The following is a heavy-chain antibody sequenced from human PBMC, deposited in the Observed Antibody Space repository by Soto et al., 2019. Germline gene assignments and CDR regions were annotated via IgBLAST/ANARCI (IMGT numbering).Heavy chain of an antibody. Sequence: QVQLVESGGGLVKPGGSLRLSCAASGFTFSDYYMSWIRQAPGKGLEWVSYISSSGSTIYYADSVKGRFTISRDNAKNSLYLQMNSLRAEDTAVYYCARGLVVTIFGVVIIDAFDIWGQGQWSPSLQ. CDR3: ARGLVVTIFGVVIIDAFDI. D-gene: IGHD3-3*01. CDR2: ISSSGSTI. V-gene: IGHV3-11*01. J-gene: IGHJ3*02. CDR1: GFTFSDYY.